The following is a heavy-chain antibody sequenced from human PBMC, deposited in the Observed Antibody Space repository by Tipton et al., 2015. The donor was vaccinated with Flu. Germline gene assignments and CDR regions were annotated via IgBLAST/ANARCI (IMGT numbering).Heavy chain of an antibody. D-gene: IGHD3-3*01. CDR3: ARDHEWRNWYFDL. CDR1: GDSISSDYY. V-gene: IGHV4-38-2*02. Sequence: TLSLTCTVSGDSISSDYYWGWIRQFPGKGLEWIGTVSRTGGTIYNPSLKSRVTISIDTSKNQFSLKLSSVTAADTAVYYCARDHEWRNWYFDLWGRGTLVTVSS. CDR2: VSRTGGT. J-gene: IGHJ2*01.